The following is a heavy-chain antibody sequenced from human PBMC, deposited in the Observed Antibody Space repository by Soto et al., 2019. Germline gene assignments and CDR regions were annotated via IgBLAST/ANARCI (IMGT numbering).Heavy chain of an antibody. CDR3: ARGGICGGDCYLAYFDY. D-gene: IGHD2-21*02. Sequence: QVQLVQSGAEVKKPGSSVKVSCKASGGTFSSYAISWVRQAPGQGLEWMGGIIPIFGTANYAQKFQGRVTIIADESTSTAYMELSSLRSEDTAVYYCARGGICGGDCYLAYFDYWGQGTLVTVSS. V-gene: IGHV1-69*12. CDR1: GGTFSSYA. J-gene: IGHJ4*02. CDR2: IIPIFGTA.